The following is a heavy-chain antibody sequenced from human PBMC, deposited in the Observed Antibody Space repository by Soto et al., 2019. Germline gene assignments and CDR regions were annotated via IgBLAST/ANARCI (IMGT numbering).Heavy chain of an antibody. CDR2: INHSGST. CDR3: ARGGLHNWNYVRDFDY. V-gene: IGHV4-34*01. CDR1: GGSFSGYY. D-gene: IGHD1-7*01. Sequence: SETLSLTCAVYGGSFSGYYWSWIRQPPGKGLEWIGEINHSGSTNYNPSLKSRVTISVDTSKNQFSLKLSSVTAADTAVYYCARGGLHNWNYVRDFDYWGQGTLVTVSS. J-gene: IGHJ4*02.